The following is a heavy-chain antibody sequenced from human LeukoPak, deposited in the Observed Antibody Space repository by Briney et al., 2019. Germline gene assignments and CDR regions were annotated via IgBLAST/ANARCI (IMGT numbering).Heavy chain of an antibody. Sequence: GGSLRPSCAASGFTFKNSWMSWVRQAPGKGPEWVANIKEDGSGIYYVDSVKGRFAISRDNAKNSVYLQMNSLRVDDTAVYYCAREEWYYFDYWGQGTLVTVSS. V-gene: IGHV3-7*05. CDR3: AREEWYYFDY. D-gene: IGHD3-3*01. J-gene: IGHJ4*02. CDR1: GFTFKNSW. CDR2: IKEDGSGI.